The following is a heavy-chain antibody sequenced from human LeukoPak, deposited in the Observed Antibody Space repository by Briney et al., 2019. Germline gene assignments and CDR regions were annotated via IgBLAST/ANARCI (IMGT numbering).Heavy chain of an antibody. D-gene: IGHD5-24*01. J-gene: IGHJ3*02. CDR3: ARDSGGYNCALDAFDI. V-gene: IGHV3-48*03. CDR2: ISSSGSTI. CDR1: GFTFSSYE. Sequence: GGSLRLSCAASGFTFSSYEMNWVRQAPGRGLEWVSYISSSGSTIYYADSVKGRFTISRDNGKNSLYLEMNSLRTEDTAIYYCARDSGGYNCALDAFDIWGQGKMVLVSS.